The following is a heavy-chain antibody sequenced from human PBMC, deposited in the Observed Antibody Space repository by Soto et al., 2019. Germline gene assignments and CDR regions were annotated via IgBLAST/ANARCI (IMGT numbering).Heavy chain of an antibody. CDR1: GGTIRSYA. V-gene: IGHV1-69*01. Sequence: QVQLVQSGAEVKKPGSSVKVSCKASGGTIRSYAISWVRQAPGQGLEWMGGIIPIFGTANYAQKFQGRVTITADESTSTAYMELSSLRSEDTAVYYCARELERAGYYYGMDVWGQGTTVTVSS. D-gene: IGHD1-1*01. J-gene: IGHJ6*02. CDR2: IIPIFGTA. CDR3: ARELERAGYYYGMDV.